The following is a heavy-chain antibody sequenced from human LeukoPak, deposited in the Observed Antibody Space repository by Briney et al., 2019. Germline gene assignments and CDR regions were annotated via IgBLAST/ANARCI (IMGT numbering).Heavy chain of an antibody. CDR1: GGTFSNHV. J-gene: IGHJ4*02. V-gene: IGHV1-69*13. D-gene: IGHD3-22*01. Sequence: SVKVSCKASGGTFSNHVMTWVRQAPGQGLEWMGGIISAFGPANYAQKFQGRVTITADESTSTAYMELSSLRSEDTAVYYCARTRITMIVVAPFDYWGQGTLVTVSS. CDR2: IISAFGPA. CDR3: ARTRITMIVVAPFDY.